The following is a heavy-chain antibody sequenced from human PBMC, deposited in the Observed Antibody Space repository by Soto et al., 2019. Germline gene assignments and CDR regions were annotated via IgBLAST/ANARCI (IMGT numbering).Heavy chain of an antibody. CDR3: ARGRYGDY. CDR2: ISAHDGNT. CDR1: GYTFTSYG. D-gene: IGHD1-1*01. Sequence: QVHLVQSGAEVKKPGASVKVSCKGSGYTFTSYGITWVRQAPGQGLEWMGWISAHDGNTEYAQWLQGRVTVTRDTSTSAASMELRSLRSDDTAVYYCARGRYGDYWGQGALVTVSS. V-gene: IGHV1-18*01. J-gene: IGHJ4*02.